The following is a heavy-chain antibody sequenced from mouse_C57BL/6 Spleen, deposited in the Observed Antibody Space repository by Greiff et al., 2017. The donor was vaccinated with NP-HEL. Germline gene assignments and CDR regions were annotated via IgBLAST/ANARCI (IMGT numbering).Heavy chain of an antibody. D-gene: IGHD2-5*01. Sequence: EVQLQQSGPELVKPGASVKISCKASVYPFTDYYMNWVKQSHGKSLEWIGDINPNNVGTSYNQKFKGKATLTVDKSSSTAYMELRSLTSEDSAVYYCARPYYSNYEFAYWGQGTLVTVSA. J-gene: IGHJ3*01. CDR2: INPNNVGT. V-gene: IGHV1-26*01. CDR3: ARPYYSNYEFAY. CDR1: VYPFTDYY.